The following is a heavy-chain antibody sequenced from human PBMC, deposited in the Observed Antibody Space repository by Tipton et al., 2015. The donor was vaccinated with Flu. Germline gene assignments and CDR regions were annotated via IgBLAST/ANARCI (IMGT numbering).Heavy chain of an antibody. CDR2: IFHLGFT. CDR3: ARDFLTRSNADAFDI. CDR1: GYSIVNGFY. D-gene: IGHD3-16*01. J-gene: IGHJ3*02. Sequence: TLSLTCSVSGYSIVNGFYWGWIRQSPGKGLEWIGSIFHLGFTYYNPSLKSRATISMDTSKDEFYLELTSVSAADTAVYYCARDFLTRSNADAFDIWGRGTMVTVFS. V-gene: IGHV4-38-2*02.